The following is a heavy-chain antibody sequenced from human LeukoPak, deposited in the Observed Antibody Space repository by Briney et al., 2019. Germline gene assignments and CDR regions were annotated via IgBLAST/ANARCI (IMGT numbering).Heavy chain of an antibody. CDR1: GFTFSSYA. J-gene: IGHJ2*01. CDR3: ATEGHRSPL. Sequence: GGSLRLSCAASGFTFSSYAMHWVRQAPGKRLEWVAVISYDGSNKYYADSVKGRFTISRDNSKNTLYLQMNSLRAEDTAVYYCATEGHRSPLWGRGTLVTVSS. CDR2: ISYDGSNK. V-gene: IGHV3-30*04.